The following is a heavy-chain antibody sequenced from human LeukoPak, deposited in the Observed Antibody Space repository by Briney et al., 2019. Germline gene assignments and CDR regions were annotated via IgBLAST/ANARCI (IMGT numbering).Heavy chain of an antibody. V-gene: IGHV3-21*01. J-gene: IGHJ5*02. CDR3: AGSTYYDFWSGSIQGWFDP. Sequence: GGSQRLSCAASGFTFSSYSMNWVRQAPGKGLEWVSSISSSSSYIYYAHSVKGRFTISRDNAKNSLYLQMNSLRAEDTPVYYCAGSTYYDFWSGSIQGWFDPWGQGTLVTVSS. CDR1: GFTFSSYS. D-gene: IGHD3-3*01. CDR2: ISSSSSYI.